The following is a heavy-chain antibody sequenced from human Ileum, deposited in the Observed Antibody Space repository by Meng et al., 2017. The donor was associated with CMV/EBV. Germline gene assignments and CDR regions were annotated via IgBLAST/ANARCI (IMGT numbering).Heavy chain of an antibody. CDR1: GFTFSSYG. CDR2: IRYDGSNK. Sequence: GESLKISCAASGFTFSSYGMHWVRQAPGKGLEWVAFIRYDGSNKYYADSVKGRFTISRDNSKNTLYLQMNILRAEDTAIYYCARKVAGSTIFWFDPRGQGTLVTVSS. V-gene: IGHV3-30*02. D-gene: IGHD2/OR15-2a*01. CDR3: ARKVAGSTIFWFDP. J-gene: IGHJ5*02.